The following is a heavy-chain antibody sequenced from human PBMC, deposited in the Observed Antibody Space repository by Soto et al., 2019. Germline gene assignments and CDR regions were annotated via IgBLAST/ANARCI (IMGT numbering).Heavy chain of an antibody. D-gene: IGHD3-16*01. Sequence: GSLSLSCAASGFTFSSYSMNWVRQAPWKGLEWVSSISSSSSYIYYADSVKGRLTISIDNAKNSLYLQMNSLRAEDTAVYYCATIPTLKGXWGQGTLVTVSS. J-gene: IGHJ1*01. CDR2: ISSSSSYI. CDR1: GFTFSSYS. V-gene: IGHV3-21*01. CDR3: ATIPTLKGX.